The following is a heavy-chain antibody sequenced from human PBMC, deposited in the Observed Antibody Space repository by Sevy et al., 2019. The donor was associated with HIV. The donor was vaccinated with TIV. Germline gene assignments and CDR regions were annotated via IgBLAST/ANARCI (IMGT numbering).Heavy chain of an antibody. V-gene: IGHV3-9*01. CDR3: AKDQMATPTAFDY. D-gene: IGHD5-12*01. CDR1: GFTFDDYA. CDR2: ISWNSGSI. Sequence: GGSLRLSCAASGFTFDDYAMHWVRQAPGKGLKWFSGISWNSGSIGYADAVNGRLTISRDNAKNSRYLQMNSLRAEDTALYYCAKDQMATPTAFDYWGQGTLVTVSS. J-gene: IGHJ4*02.